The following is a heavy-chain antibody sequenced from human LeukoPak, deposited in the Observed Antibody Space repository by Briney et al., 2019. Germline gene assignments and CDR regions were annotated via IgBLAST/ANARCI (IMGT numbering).Heavy chain of an antibody. CDR3: ARSGRGTYYDFDL. CDR1: TYIFTRYG. CDR2: ISGYNGKT. V-gene: IGHV1-18*01. J-gene: IGHJ4*02. Sequence: GASVNVSCKASTYIFTRYGISWVGQPPAQGVEGMGWISGYNGKTNYVQKFLGGASITTDTATRTAYMDLRSLTSDDTHMHYFARSGRGTYYDFDLWGQGTLVTVSS. D-gene: IGHD3-3*01.